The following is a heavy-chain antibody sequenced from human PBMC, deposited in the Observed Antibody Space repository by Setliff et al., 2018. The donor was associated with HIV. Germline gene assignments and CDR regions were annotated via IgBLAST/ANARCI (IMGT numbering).Heavy chain of an antibody. CDR2: IWYDGSNK. J-gene: IGHJ4*02. Sequence: GGSLRLSCTAAGFTFSDYGMHWVRQAPGKGLEWLSLIWYDGSNKKSADSVKGRFTISRDNSKNTLYLQMSSLRVEDTAVYYCARDSGSYSDYFDYWGQGILVTVSS. CDR3: ARDSGSYSDYFDY. D-gene: IGHD1-26*01. CDR1: GFTFSDYG. V-gene: IGHV3-33*01.